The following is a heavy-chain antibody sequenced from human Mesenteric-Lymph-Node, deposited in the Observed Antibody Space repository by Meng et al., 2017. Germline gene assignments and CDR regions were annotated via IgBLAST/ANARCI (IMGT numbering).Heavy chain of an antibody. CDR3: ARSDRISSSWFDYYYYGMDV. V-gene: IGHV3-23*01. J-gene: IGHJ6*02. CDR2: ITTNGGST. CDR1: GFTFTTYS. Sequence: GGSLRLSCAASGFTFTTYSMSWVRQAPEKGLEWVSTITTNGGSTYYADSVKGRFTISRDNSKNTLYLQMNSLRAEDTAVYYCARSDRISSSWFDYYYYGMDVWGQGTTVTVSS. D-gene: IGHD6-13*01.